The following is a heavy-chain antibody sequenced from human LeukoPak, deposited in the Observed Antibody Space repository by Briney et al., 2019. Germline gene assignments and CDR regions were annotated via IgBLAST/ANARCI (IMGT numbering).Heavy chain of an antibody. Sequence: PSQTLSLTCNASGGSISSGSYFWSWIRQPAGKSLEWIGRVHTSGSTNYKPYLLGRITISLDTSKSQVSLKLMSVTAADTALYFCVREVDGFWSAADWWGQRTQVTVSS. J-gene: IGHJ4*02. V-gene: IGHV4-61*02. CDR3: VREVDGFWSAADW. CDR2: VHTSGST. D-gene: IGHD3-3*01. CDR1: GGSISSGSYF.